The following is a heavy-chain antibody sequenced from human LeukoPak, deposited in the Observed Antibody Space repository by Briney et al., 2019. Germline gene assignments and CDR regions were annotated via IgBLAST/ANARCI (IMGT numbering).Heavy chain of an antibody. V-gene: IGHV1-2*02. CDR1: GYTFTDYE. CDR2: ISPKSGDT. Sequence: GASVKVSCKASGYTFTDYEMHWVRQAPGQGLEWMGWISPKSGDTNHAQKFQGRVTMTGDTSTRTVYMEVSRLRFDDTAVYYCARAYSDYLIGGYWGQGTLVTVSS. CDR3: ARAYSDYLIGGY. D-gene: IGHD4-11*01. J-gene: IGHJ4*02.